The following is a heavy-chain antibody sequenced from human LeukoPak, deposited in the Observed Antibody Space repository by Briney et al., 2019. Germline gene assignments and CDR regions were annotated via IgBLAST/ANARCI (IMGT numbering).Heavy chain of an antibody. V-gene: IGHV1-2*02. Sequence: KPGESLRISCKGSGYTFTGYYMHWVRQAPGQGLEWMGWINPNSGGTNYAQKFQGRVTMTRDTSISTAYMELSRLTSDDTAVYYCARDLYLGGSGYYINYYYGMDVWGQGTTVTVSS. CDR1: GYTFTGYY. CDR2: INPNSGGT. D-gene: IGHD3-3*01. J-gene: IGHJ6*02. CDR3: ARDLYLGGSGYYINYYYGMDV.